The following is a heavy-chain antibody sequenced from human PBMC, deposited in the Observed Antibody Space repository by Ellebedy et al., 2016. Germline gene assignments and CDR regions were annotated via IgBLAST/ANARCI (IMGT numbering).Heavy chain of an antibody. D-gene: IGHD2/OR15-2a*01. CDR2: IYPADSDT. Sequence: GGSLRLXXKGSGYSFTSYWIGWVRQMPGKGLEWLGIIYPADSDTRYSPSFQGQVTISADKSITTAYLQWSSLKASDTAMYYCARLYGRQFDYWGQGTLVTVSS. CDR3: ARLYGRQFDY. V-gene: IGHV5-51*01. J-gene: IGHJ4*02. CDR1: GYSFTSYW.